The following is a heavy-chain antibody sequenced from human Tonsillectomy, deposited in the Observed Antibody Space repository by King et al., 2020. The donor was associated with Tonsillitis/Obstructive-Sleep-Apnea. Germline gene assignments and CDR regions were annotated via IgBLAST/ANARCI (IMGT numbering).Heavy chain of an antibody. D-gene: IGHD3-16*01. J-gene: IGHJ4*02. CDR1: GYTFTSYD. CDR2: MNPNSGNT. V-gene: IGHV1-8*01. Sequence: VQLVESGVEVKKPGASVKVSCKASGYTFTSYDINWVRQATGQGLEWMGWMNPNSGNTGYAQKFQGRVTMTRNTSISTAYMELSSLRSEDTAVYYCARGNPPRRFAQYYYWGQGTLVTVSS. CDR3: ARGNPPRRFAQYYY.